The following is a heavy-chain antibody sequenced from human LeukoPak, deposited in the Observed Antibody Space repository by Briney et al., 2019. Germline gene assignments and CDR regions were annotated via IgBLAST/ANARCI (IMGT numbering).Heavy chain of an antibody. Sequence: PGGSLRLSCAASGFTFSSYSMNWVRQAPGKGLEWVSSISSSSSYIYYADSVKGRFTISRDNAKNSLYLQMNSLRAEDTAVYYCARVGDFWSGYLNDYWGQGTLVTVSS. CDR2: ISSSSSYI. J-gene: IGHJ4*02. V-gene: IGHV3-21*01. D-gene: IGHD3-3*01. CDR1: GFTFSSYS. CDR3: ARVGDFWSGYLNDY.